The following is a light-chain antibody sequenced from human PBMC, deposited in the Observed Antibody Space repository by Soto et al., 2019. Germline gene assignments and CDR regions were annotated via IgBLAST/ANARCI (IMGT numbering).Light chain of an antibody. CDR2: GAS. V-gene: IGKV3-20*01. CDR3: QQYGSPLT. J-gene: IGKJ4*01. CDR1: QSVSSSY. Sequence: VLTQSPGTLSLSPGERATLSCRASQSVSSSYLAWYQQKPGQAPRLLIYGASSRATGIPDRFSGSGSGTDFTLTISRLEPEDFAVYYCQQYGSPLTFGGGTKV.